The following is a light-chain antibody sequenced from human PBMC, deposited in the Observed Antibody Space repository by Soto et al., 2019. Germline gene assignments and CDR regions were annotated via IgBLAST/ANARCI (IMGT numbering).Light chain of an antibody. CDR3: SSYTSSNTLV. CDR2: DVS. Sequence: QSVLTQPASVSGSPGQSITISCTGTSSDVGGYNYVSWYQQHPGKAPKLMIYDVSNRPSWVSNRFSGSKSGNTASLTISGLQAEDEADYYCSSYTSSNTLVFGGGTKVTVL. V-gene: IGLV2-14*01. CDR1: SSDVGGYNY. J-gene: IGLJ2*01.